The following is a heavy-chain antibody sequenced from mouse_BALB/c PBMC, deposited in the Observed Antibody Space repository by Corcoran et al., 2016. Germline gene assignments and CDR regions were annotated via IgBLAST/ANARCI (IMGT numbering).Heavy chain of an antibody. CDR2: INTYTGEP. J-gene: IGHJ4*01. CDR1: GYTFTNYG. CDR3: AREPYAMDY. Sequence: QIQLVRSGPELKKPGETVKISCKASGYTFTNYGMNWMKQAPGKGLKWMGWINTYTGEPTYADDFKGRFAFSLETSASTAYLQINNLKNEDTATYFCAREPYAMDYWGQGTSVTVSS. V-gene: IGHV9-3-1*01.